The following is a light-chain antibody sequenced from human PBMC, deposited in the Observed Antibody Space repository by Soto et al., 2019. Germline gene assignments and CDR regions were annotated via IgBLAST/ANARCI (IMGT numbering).Light chain of an antibody. CDR1: SSDVGGYNY. V-gene: IGLV2-11*01. CDR3: CSYAGNTLVV. CDR2: DVS. J-gene: IGLJ2*01. Sequence: QSALTQPRSVSVSPGQSVTISCTGTSSDVGGYNYVSWYQQNPGKAPKLMIYDVSKRPSGVSDRFSGSKSANTASLIISGLQAEEEADYYCCSYAGNTLVVFGGGTKLTVL.